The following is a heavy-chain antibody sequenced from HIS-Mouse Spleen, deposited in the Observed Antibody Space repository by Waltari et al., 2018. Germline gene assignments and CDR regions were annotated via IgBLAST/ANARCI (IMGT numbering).Heavy chain of an antibody. CDR3: AREIPYSSSWYDWYFDL. CDR2: FYHSGST. CDR1: GGSISSSSYY. J-gene: IGHJ2*01. V-gene: IGHV4-39*07. Sequence: QLQLQESGPGLVKPSETLSLTCTVSGGSISSSSYYWGWLRQPPGKGLEWIGSFYHSGSTYYDPPLTGRVTISVATSKNQFSLKLSSVTAADTAVYYCAREIPYSSSWYDWYFDLWGRGTLVTVSS. D-gene: IGHD6-13*01.